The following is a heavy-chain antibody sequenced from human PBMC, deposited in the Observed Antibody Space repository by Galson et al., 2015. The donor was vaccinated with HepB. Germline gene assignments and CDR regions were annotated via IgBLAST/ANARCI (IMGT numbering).Heavy chain of an antibody. Sequence: SVKVSCKASGFTFTSSAVQWVRQARGQRLEWIGWIVVGSGNTNYAQKFQERVTITRDMSTSTAYMELSSLRSEDTAVYYCAASSSGQTLYYYYYMDVWGKGTTVTVSS. CDR2: IVVGSGNT. J-gene: IGHJ6*03. V-gene: IGHV1-58*01. D-gene: IGHD6-19*01. CDR1: GFTFTSSA. CDR3: AASSSGQTLYYYYYMDV.